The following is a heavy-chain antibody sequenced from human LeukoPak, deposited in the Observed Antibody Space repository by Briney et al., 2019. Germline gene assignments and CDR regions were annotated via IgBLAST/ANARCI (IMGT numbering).Heavy chain of an antibody. D-gene: IGHD3-10*01. V-gene: IGHV3-66*01. CDR1: GFTVRKNY. J-gene: IGHJ4*02. CDR2: IYSGGST. CDR3: ATGERMVRGDGVDY. Sequence: GGSLRLSCAATGFTVRKNYMSWVRQAPGKGLEWVSVIYSGGSTYYADSVKGRFTISRDNSKNTLYLQMNSLRAEDTAVYFCATGERMVRGDGVDYWGQGTLVTASS.